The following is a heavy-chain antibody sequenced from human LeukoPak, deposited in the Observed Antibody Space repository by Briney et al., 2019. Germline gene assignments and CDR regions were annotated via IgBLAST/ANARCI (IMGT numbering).Heavy chain of an antibody. J-gene: IGHJ4*02. Sequence: GGSLRLSCAASGFTFSSYSMNWVRQAPGKGLEWVSSISSSSSYIYYADSVKGRFTISRDNAKNSLYLQMNSLRAEDTAVYYCASDIVVVVAARGASDYWGQGTLVTVSS. V-gene: IGHV3-21*01. CDR3: ASDIVVVVAARGASDY. CDR1: GFTFSSYS. CDR2: ISSSSSYI. D-gene: IGHD2-15*01.